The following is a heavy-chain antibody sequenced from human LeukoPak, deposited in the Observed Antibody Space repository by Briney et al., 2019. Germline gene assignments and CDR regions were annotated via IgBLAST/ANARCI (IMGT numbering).Heavy chain of an antibody. V-gene: IGHV4-59*08. CDR3: ARNLYYYDSSGYSNDAFDI. CDR1: GGSFSGYY. D-gene: IGHD3-22*01. CDR2: IYYSGST. Sequence: PSETLSLTCAVYGGSFSGYYWSWIRQPPGKGLEWIGYIYYSGSTNYNPSLKSRVTISVDTSKNQFSLKLSSVTAADTAVYYCARNLYYYDSSGYSNDAFDIWGQGTMVTVSS. J-gene: IGHJ3*02.